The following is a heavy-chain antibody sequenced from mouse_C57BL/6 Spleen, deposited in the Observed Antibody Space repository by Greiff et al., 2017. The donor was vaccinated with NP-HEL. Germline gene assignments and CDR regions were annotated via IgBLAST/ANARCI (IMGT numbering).Heavy chain of an antibody. J-gene: IGHJ4*01. CDR2: IYPSDSET. D-gene: IGHD2-3*01. Sequence: QVQLQQPGAELVRPGSSVKLSCKASGYTFTSYWMDWVKQRPGQGLEWIGNIYPSDSETHYNQKFKDKATLTVDKSSSTAYMQLSSLTSEDSAVYYCARGGYGYYDYYAMDYWGQGTSVTVSS. CDR3: ARGGYGYYDYYAMDY. V-gene: IGHV1-61*01. CDR1: GYTFTSYW.